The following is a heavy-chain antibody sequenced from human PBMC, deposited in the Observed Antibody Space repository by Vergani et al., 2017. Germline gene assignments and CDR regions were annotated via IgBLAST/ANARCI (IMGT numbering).Heavy chain of an antibody. D-gene: IGHD6-13*01. CDR2: LSTTGGA. V-gene: IGHV4-59*02. Sequence: QAQLQESGPGLVKPSETLSLTCHVFGVSVTDYNCNWIRQAPAKGLEWIGSLSTTGGATHASHNPSLKSRVSISVDTSKSPFSLRLTSVTAADPAIYYCAGDTHSWQRADRWGQGLLVSVSS. J-gene: IGHJ5*02. CDR1: GVSVTDYN. CDR3: AGDTHSWQRADR.